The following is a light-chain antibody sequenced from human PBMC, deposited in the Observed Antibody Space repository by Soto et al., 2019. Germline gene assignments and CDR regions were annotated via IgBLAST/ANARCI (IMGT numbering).Light chain of an antibody. Sequence: EIVMTQSPAILSASPGERATLSCRANQSISSNLAWYQQKPGQAPRLLIYGAATRATGIPARFSGSGSGTDFTLTINSLQSEDFAVYYCQMYNNWVGTFGGGTKVDIK. J-gene: IGKJ4*01. CDR2: GAA. V-gene: IGKV3-15*01. CDR1: QSISSN. CDR3: QMYNNWVGT.